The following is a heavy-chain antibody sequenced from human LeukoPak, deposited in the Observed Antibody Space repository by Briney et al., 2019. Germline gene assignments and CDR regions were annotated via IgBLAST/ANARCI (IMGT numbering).Heavy chain of an antibody. CDR2: ISGSGGST. CDR3: AKARIAARSYYYYYMDV. J-gene: IGHJ6*03. D-gene: IGHD6-6*01. CDR1: RFTFSSYA. Sequence: GGSLRLSCAASRFTFSSYAMSWVRQAPGKGLEWVSAISGSGGSTYYADSGKGRFTISRDNSKNTLYLQMNSLRAEDTAVYYCAKARIAARSYYYYYMDVWGKGTTVTVSS. V-gene: IGHV3-23*01.